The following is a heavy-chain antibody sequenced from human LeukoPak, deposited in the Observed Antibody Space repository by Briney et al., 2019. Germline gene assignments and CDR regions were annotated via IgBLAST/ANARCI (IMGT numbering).Heavy chain of an antibody. J-gene: IGHJ4*02. V-gene: IGHV3-30*07. CDR1: GFTFSSYA. CDR3: ARDDRTRHRAFDS. CDR2: ISYDGSNK. D-gene: IGHD2-2*01. Sequence: PGGSLRLSCAASGFTFSSYAMHWVRQAPGKGLEWVAVISYDGSNKYYADSVKGRFTISRDNARHSLYLQMNSLRVEDTAVYYCARDDRTRHRAFDSWGQGALVTVSS.